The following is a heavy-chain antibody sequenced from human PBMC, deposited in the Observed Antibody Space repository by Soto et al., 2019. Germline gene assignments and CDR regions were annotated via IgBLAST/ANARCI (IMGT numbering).Heavy chain of an antibody. D-gene: IGHD5-12*01. CDR3: ARDSDIVATIPTFDY. J-gene: IGHJ4*02. CDR2: VSYDGSNK. Sequence: QVQLVESGGGVVQPGRSLRLSCAASGFTFSSYAMHWVRQAPGKGLVWVAVVSYDGSNKYYADSVKGRFTISRDNSKNTLYLQMNRLRAQDTAVYYCARDSDIVATIPTFDYSGQGTLVTSSS. CDR1: GFTFSSYA. V-gene: IGHV3-30-3*01.